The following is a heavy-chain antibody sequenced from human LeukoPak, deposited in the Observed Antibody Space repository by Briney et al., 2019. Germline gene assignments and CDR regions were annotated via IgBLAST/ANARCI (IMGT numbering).Heavy chain of an antibody. CDR3: ARGGRGYD. D-gene: IGHD5-12*01. Sequence: SETLSLTCTVYGGSFSNYYWSWIRQPPGKGLEWIGEINHSGSTNYNPSLKSRVTMSVDTSKNQFSLKLSSVTAADTAVYYCARGGRGYDWGQGTLVTVSS. CDR2: INHSGST. CDR1: GGSFSNYY. V-gene: IGHV4-34*01. J-gene: IGHJ4*02.